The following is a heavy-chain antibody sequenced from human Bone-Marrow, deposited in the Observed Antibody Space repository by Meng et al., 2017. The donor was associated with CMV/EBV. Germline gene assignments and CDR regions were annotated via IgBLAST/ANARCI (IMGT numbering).Heavy chain of an antibody. CDR3: ARLGHGLDY. V-gene: IGHV4-4*02. CDR1: GGSITMTNW. Sequence: LTCAVSGGSITMTNWWSWVRQPPGKGLEWIGEISHSGSTNYKPSLKSRVTISVDKSKNQFSLKLASVTVADTAVYYCARLGHGLDYWGQGSLVTVSS. CDR2: ISHSGST. D-gene: IGHD3-16*01. J-gene: IGHJ4*02.